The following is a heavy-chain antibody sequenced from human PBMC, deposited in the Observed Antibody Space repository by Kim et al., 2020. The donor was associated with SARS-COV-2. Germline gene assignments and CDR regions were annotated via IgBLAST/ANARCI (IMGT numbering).Heavy chain of an antibody. CDR2: IKEDGSEK. CDR1: GFTFSNYW. CDR3: ARGPSAGIFDY. Sequence: GGSLRLSRAASGFTFSNYWMSWVRQAPGKGLEWVANIKEDGSEKYYVDSVKGRLTISRDNAKNSLYLQINSLRVEDMAVYFCARGPSAGIFDYWGQGTLVTVSS. J-gene: IGHJ4*02. D-gene: IGHD6-19*01. V-gene: IGHV3-7*04.